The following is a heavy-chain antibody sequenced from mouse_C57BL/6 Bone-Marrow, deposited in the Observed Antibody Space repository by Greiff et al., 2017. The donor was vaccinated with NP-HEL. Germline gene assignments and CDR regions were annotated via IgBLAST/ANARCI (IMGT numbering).Heavy chain of an antibody. CDR1: GYSFTGYY. CDR2: INPSTGGT. CDR3: ARGYGKRGDYFDY. J-gene: IGHJ2*01. V-gene: IGHV1-42*01. D-gene: IGHD2-1*01. Sequence: EVQLQQSGPELVKPGASVKISCKASGYSFTGYYMNWVKQSPEKSLEWIGEINPSTGGTTYNQKFKAKATLTVDKSSSTAYMQLKSLTSEDSAVYYCARGYGKRGDYFDYWGQGTTLTVSS.